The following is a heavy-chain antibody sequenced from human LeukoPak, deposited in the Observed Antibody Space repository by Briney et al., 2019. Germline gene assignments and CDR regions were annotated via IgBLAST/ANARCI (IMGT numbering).Heavy chain of an antibody. CDR3: VKGGWLDY. J-gene: IGHJ4*02. D-gene: IGHD2-15*01. Sequence: HSGGSLRLSCAASGFTFSSYAMSWVRQAPGKGLEWVSAISGSGGSTYYADSVKGRFTVSRDNSKNTLYLQLDSLRAEDTALYYCVKGGWLDYWGQGTLVTVSS. V-gene: IGHV3-23*01. CDR1: GFTFSSYA. CDR2: ISGSGGST.